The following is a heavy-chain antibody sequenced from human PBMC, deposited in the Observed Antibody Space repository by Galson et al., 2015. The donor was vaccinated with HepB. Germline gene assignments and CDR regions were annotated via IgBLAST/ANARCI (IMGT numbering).Heavy chain of an antibody. CDR3: ARGPESFFLWSFTEYYFDY. J-gene: IGHJ4*02. Sequence: SLRLSCAASGFTFSSYGMHWVRQAPGKGLEWVAVIWYDGSNKYYADSVKGRFTISRDNSKNTLYLQMNSLRAEDTAVYYCARGPESFFLWSFTEYYFDYWGQGTLVTVSS. CDR1: GFTFSSYG. D-gene: IGHD3-10*01. V-gene: IGHV3-33*01. CDR2: IWYDGSNK.